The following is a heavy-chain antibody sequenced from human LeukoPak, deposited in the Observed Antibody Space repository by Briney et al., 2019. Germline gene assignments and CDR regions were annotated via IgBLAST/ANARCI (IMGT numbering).Heavy chain of an antibody. CDR1: GGSISSGDYY. V-gene: IGHV4-30-4*01. CDR2: ICYSGST. CDR3: ARDVAADYGDYQFDY. D-gene: IGHD4-17*01. J-gene: IGHJ4*02. Sequence: KTSETLSLTCTVSGGSISSGDYYWSWIRQPPGKGLEWIGYICYSGSTYYNPSLKSRVTISVDTSKNQFSLKLSSVTAADTAVYYCARDVAADYGDYQFDYWGQGTLVTVSS.